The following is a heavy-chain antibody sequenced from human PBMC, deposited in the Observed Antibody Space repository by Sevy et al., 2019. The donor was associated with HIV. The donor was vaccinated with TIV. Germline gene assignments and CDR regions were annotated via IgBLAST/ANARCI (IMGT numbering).Heavy chain of an antibody. CDR3: AGGGGGFYGDYPFDY. CDR1: GFAFSAYW. V-gene: IGHV3-7*04. Sequence: QAGGSLRLSCSASGFAFSAYWMVWVRQGPGKGLEWVANIKQDGSEQNYVDSVEGRFTISRDNGKNLLYLQMNDLRAEDWGVYYCAGGGGGFYGDYPFDYWGHGTLVTVSS. J-gene: IGHJ4*01. CDR2: IKQDGSEQ. D-gene: IGHD4-17*01.